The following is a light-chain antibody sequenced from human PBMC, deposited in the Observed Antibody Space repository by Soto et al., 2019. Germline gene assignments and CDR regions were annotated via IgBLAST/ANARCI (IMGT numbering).Light chain of an antibody. CDR1: QSVRSN. J-gene: IGKJ1*01. CDR3: QQYNNWPPTWT. CDR2: GAS. Sequence: EIVLTQAQGTMSFSPGDRATIYCSHSQSVRSNLAWYQQKPGQAPRLLIYGASTRATGIPARFSGSGSGTEFTLTISSLQSEDFAFYYCQQYNNWPPTWTVGQGTKGEI. V-gene: IGKV3-15*01.